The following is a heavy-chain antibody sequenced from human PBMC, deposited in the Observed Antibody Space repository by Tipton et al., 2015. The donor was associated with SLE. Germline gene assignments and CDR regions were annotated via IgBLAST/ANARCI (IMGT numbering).Heavy chain of an antibody. CDR2: VSPSGGT. Sequence: TLSLTCTVSGGSLNNHFCSWIRQSAGKGLEGIGRVSPSGGTNYNPSLKSRVTMSVDTSKNQFSLRVNSATAADTAVYYCARGGGSYYDYWGQGTLVTVSS. D-gene: IGHD1-26*01. CDR1: GGSLNNHF. J-gene: IGHJ4*02. CDR3: ARGGGSYYDY. V-gene: IGHV4-4*07.